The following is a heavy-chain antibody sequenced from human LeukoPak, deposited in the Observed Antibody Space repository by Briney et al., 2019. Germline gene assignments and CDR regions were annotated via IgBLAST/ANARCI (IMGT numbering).Heavy chain of an antibody. V-gene: IGHV3-74*01. J-gene: IGHJ5*02. CDR3: VRDNPRCCGVVPANIDDL. D-gene: IGHD2-21*02. CDR1: GFTFSRYW. CDR2: INSDESST. Sequence: GGSLRLSCAASGFTFSRYWMHWVRQAAGQGLVWVSRINSDESSTTYADSVKGRFIISRDNAKNSLYLQINSLRAEDTAVYYCVRDNPRCCGVVPANIDDLWGQGTLVTVSS.